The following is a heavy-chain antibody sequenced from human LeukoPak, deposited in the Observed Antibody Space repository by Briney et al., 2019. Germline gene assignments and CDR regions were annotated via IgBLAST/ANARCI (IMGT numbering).Heavy chain of an antibody. Sequence: GSLRLSCAASGFTFSDYALNWVRQAPGKGLEWIGEIYHSGSTNYNPSLKSRVTISVDKSKNQFSLKLSSVTAADTAVYYCARHQQLVRVPSYYGMDVWGQGTTVTVSS. CDR3: ARHQQLVRVPSYYGMDV. V-gene: IGHV4-4*02. CDR1: GFTFSDYA. D-gene: IGHD6-13*01. CDR2: IYHSGST. J-gene: IGHJ6*02.